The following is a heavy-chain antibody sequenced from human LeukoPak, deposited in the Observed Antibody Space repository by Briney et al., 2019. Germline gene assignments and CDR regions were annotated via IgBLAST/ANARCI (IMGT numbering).Heavy chain of an antibody. D-gene: IGHD5-24*01. V-gene: IGHV4-59*08. CDR1: GGSISSYY. CDR3: ARLRRDGYNSPFDY. CDR2: IYYSGST. Sequence: PSETLSLTCTVSGGSISSYYWSWIRQPPGKGLEWIGYIYYSGSTNYNPSLKSRVTISVDTSKNQFSLKLSSVTAADTAVYYCARLRRDGYNSPFDYWGQGTLVTVSS. J-gene: IGHJ4*02.